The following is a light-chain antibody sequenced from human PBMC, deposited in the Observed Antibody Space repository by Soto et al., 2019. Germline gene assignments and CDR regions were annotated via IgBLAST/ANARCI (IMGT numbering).Light chain of an antibody. CDR1: QRVSSN. V-gene: IGKV3-15*01. Sequence: EIVMTQSPATLSVSPGERATLSCRASQRVSSNLAWYQQKPGQAPRLLIYGASTRATGIPARLSGSGSVTDFTITIRSLHSEDFAVYYCQKYNKWPLTFGGGTKVEIK. J-gene: IGKJ4*01. CDR2: GAS. CDR3: QKYNKWPLT.